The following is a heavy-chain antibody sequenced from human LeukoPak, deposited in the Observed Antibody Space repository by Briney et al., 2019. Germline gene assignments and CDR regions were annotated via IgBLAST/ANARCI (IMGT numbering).Heavy chain of an antibody. CDR2: IGSGGTT. Sequence: GGSLRLSCAASGFTFSGYAMNWVRQAPGKGLEWVSSIGSGGTTHYADSVKGRFTTSRDNSKNTLFLQMNSLRAEDTAVYYCAKYFYDSSTYSFDYWGQGTLVTVSS. CDR1: GFTFSGYA. J-gene: IGHJ4*02. D-gene: IGHD3-22*01. CDR3: AKYFYDSSTYSFDY. V-gene: IGHV3-23*01.